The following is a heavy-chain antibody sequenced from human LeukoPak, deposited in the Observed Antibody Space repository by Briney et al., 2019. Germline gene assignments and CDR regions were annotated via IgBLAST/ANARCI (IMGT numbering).Heavy chain of an antibody. V-gene: IGHV4-34*01. D-gene: IGHD2-2*01. CDR3: ARLASSRYCSSAACSRDY. Sequence: KSSETLSLTCAVYGGSFSGYYWSWIRQPPGKGLEWIGEINHSGSTNYNPSLKSRVTVSVDTSKNQFSLKLSSVTAADTGVYYCARLASSRYCSSAACSRDYWGQGTLVIVSS. CDR2: INHSGST. CDR1: GGSFSGYY. J-gene: IGHJ4*02.